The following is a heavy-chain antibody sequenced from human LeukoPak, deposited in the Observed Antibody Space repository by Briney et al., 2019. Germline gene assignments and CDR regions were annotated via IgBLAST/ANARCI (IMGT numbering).Heavy chain of an antibody. V-gene: IGHV1-18*01. J-gene: IGHJ5*02. CDR1: GYTFTSYG. Sequence: ASVKVSCKASGYTFTSYGISWVRQAPGQGLEWMGWISAYNGNTNYAQKLQGRVTMTTDTFTSTAYMELRSLRSDDTAVYYCARALCSIVATICGNWFDPWGQGTLVTVSS. CDR2: ISAYNGNT. CDR3: ARALCSIVATICGNWFDP. D-gene: IGHD5-12*01.